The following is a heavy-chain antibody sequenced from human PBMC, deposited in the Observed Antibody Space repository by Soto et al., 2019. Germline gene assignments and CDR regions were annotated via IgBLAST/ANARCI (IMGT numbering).Heavy chain of an antibody. D-gene: IGHD3-10*01. J-gene: IGHJ5*02. CDR2: ISSKGSYI. CDR3: GRDRSHYAGVGKIDP. V-gene: IGHV3-21*01. Sequence: LRLSCAASGFNFSTYGMNWVRQAPGKGLEWVSSISSKGSYIYYTPSVKGRFTISRDNAKNSVYLQMNSLRAEDTAVYYCGRDRSHYAGVGKIDPWGQGTLVTVSS. CDR1: GFNFSTYG.